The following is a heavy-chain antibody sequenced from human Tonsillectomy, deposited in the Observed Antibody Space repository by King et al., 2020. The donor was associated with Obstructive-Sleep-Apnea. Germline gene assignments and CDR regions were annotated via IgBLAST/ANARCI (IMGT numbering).Heavy chain of an antibody. V-gene: IGHV3-7*03. CDR1: GFSFSNYW. D-gene: IGHD1-14*01. CDR2: VKEDGFET. CDR3: ARHRQYTFDI. J-gene: IGHJ3*02. Sequence: VQLVESGGGLVQPGGSLRLSCAAAGFSFSNYWMTWVRQAPVKGLEWGANVKEDGFETMDVDSVKCRFTISRDNAKKSLSLQMNSLRVEDTAVYYCARHRQYTFDIGGQGTVVTVSS.